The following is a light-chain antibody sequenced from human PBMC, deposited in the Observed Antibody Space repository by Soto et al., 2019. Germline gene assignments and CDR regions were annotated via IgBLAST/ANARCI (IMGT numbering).Light chain of an antibody. CDR1: QTVDIY. Sequence: EIVLTQSPGTLSLSPGARGPLSCRTRQTVDIYLNWYQQNPGQAPRLLISDASNRATGIPARFSGSGSGTDFTLTISSLEPEDFAIYYCQQRKHWPPIIFGQGTLLEIK. V-gene: IGKV3-11*01. J-gene: IGKJ5*01. CDR3: QQRKHWPPII. CDR2: DAS.